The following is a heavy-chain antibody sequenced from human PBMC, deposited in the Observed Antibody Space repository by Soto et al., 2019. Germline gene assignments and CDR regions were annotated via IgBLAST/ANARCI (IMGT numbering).Heavy chain of an antibody. CDR1: GFTFSSYG. CDR2: IDDTGGGT. Sequence: PGGSLRLSCGASGFTFSSYGMTWVRQAPGKGLEWVSSIDDTGGGTFYTDSVKGRFTISRDNSKNTLYLQMNNMRAEDTAVYFCAKALLQSHYYASGTYYFDSWGQGTRVTVSS. J-gene: IGHJ4*02. V-gene: IGHV3-23*01. D-gene: IGHD3-10*01. CDR3: AKALLQSHYYASGTYYFDS.